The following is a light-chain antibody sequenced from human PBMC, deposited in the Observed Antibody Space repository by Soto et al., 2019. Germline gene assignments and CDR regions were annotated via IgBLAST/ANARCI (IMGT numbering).Light chain of an antibody. Sequence: DIVMPQSPLSLHVTPGEPASISCRSSQSLLHSNGYNYLDWYLQKPGQSQQLLIYLGSNRASGVPDRFSGSGSGTDFTLKISRVEAEDGGVYYCMQALQTPVTFGQGTKREIK. CDR3: MQALQTPVT. J-gene: IGKJ2*01. CDR1: QSLLHSNGYNY. V-gene: IGKV2-28*01. CDR2: LGS.